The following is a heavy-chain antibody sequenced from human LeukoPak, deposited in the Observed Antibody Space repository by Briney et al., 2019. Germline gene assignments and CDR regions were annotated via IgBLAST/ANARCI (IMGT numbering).Heavy chain of an antibody. Sequence: SVKVSCKASGGTFSSYAISWVRQAPGQGLEWMGRIIPILGIANYAQKFQGRVTITADKSTSTAYMELSSLRSEDMAVYYCASSGRITMVRGVGEFDPWGQGTLVTVSS. CDR3: ASSGRITMVRGVGEFDP. CDR1: GGTFSSYA. CDR2: IIPILGIA. D-gene: IGHD3-10*01. J-gene: IGHJ5*02. V-gene: IGHV1-69*04.